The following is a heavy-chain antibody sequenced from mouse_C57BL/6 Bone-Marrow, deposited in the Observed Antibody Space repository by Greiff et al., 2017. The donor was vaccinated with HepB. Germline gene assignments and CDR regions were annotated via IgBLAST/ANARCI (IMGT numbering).Heavy chain of an antibody. CDR3: AIYYYGSSYRYFDV. CDR2: IDPANGNT. D-gene: IGHD1-1*01. CDR1: GFNIKNTY. Sequence: EVMLVESVAELVRPGASVKLSCTASGFNIKNTYMHWVKQRPEQGLEWIGRIDPANGNTKYAPKFQGKATITADTSSNTAYLQLSSLTSEDTAIYYCAIYYYGSSYRYFDVWGTGTTVTVSS. J-gene: IGHJ1*03. V-gene: IGHV14-3*01.